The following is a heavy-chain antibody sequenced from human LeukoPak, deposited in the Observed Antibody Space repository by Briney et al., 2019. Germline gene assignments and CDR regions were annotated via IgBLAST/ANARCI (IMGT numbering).Heavy chain of an antibody. CDR3: ARVQMYYDSSGYYLVDNWFDP. J-gene: IGHJ5*02. Sequence: IPSGTLSLTCTVSGYSISSGYYWGWIRQPPGKGLEWTGSIDHSGSTYYNPSLNSLVTMSVDTSKNQFSLKLSSVTAADTAVYYCARVQMYYDSSGYYLVDNWFDPWGQGTLVTVSS. V-gene: IGHV4-38-2*02. D-gene: IGHD3-22*01. CDR2: IDHSGST. CDR1: GYSISSGYY.